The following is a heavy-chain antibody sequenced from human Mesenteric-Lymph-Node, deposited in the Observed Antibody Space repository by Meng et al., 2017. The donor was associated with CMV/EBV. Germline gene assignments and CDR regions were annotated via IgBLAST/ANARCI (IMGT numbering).Heavy chain of an antibody. D-gene: IGHD5-18*01. CDR1: GFAFSDYW. Sequence: GESLKISCAASGFAFSDYWMNWVRQAPGKGLEWVAHINRDGSEKYYEGSVQGRFTVSRDNAKNSLYLQMNSLRVEDTAVYYCARALRSYSYGRLGTYGMDVWGQGTTVTVSS. J-gene: IGHJ6*02. CDR3: ARALRSYSYGRLGTYGMDV. CDR2: INRDGSEK. V-gene: IGHV3-7*03.